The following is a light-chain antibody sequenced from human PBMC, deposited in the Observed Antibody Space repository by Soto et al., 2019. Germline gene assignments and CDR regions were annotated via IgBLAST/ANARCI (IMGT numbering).Light chain of an antibody. CDR1: SSDVGGYNY. CDR3: PSYTTTGTWV. Sequence: QSALTQPASVSGSPGQSITISCTGTSSDVGGYNYVSWYQQHPGKAPKLMIYNVNDRPSGVSNHVSGSKSGNTASLTISGLQAEDEADYYCPSYTTTGTWVFGGVTKLTVL. J-gene: IGLJ3*02. V-gene: IGLV2-14*01. CDR2: NVN.